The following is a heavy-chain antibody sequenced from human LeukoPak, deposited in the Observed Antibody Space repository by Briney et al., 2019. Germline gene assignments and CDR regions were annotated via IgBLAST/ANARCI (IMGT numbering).Heavy chain of an antibody. D-gene: IGHD6-13*01. J-gene: IGHJ4*02. V-gene: IGHV1-69*04. CDR3: ARVDRSSWSQDFDY. CDR1: GGTFSSYA. Sequence: SVKVSCKASGGTFSSYAISWVRQAPGQGLEWMGRIIPILGIANYAQKFQGRVTITAYKSTSTAYMELSSLRSEDTAVYYCARVDRSSWSQDFDYWGQGTLVTVSS. CDR2: IIPILGIA.